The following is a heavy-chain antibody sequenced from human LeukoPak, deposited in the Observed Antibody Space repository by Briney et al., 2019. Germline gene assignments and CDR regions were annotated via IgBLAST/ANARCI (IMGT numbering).Heavy chain of an antibody. Sequence: GGSLRLSCAASEFTFSNYGMSWVRQAPGRGLEWVSAISVSGTGTYYADSVKGRFTISRDNAKNSLYLQMNSLRAEDTAVYYCARDQGGVGYWGQGTLVTVSS. D-gene: IGHD3-16*01. CDR3: ARDQGGVGY. CDR2: ISVSGTGT. CDR1: EFTFSNYG. J-gene: IGHJ4*02. V-gene: IGHV3-21*01.